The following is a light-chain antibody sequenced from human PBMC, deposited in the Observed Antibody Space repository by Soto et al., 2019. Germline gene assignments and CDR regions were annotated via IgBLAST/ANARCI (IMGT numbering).Light chain of an antibody. CDR1: QTISTW. CDR3: QQYISYSLT. Sequence: DIQVTQSPPTLSASVGDRVTITCRASQTISTWMAWYQQKPGKAPKLLIYDASSLESGVPSRFSGSASGTEFTLTVSSLQPDDFATYYCQQYISYSLTFGGGTKVDIK. CDR2: DAS. V-gene: IGKV1-5*01. J-gene: IGKJ4*01.